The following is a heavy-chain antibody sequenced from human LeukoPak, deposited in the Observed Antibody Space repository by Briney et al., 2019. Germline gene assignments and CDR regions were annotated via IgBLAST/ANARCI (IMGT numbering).Heavy chain of an antibody. CDR2: IYYSGST. J-gene: IGHJ1*01. D-gene: IGHD2-2*01. Sequence: SETLSLTCTVSGGSISSYYWSWIRQPPGKGLEWIGYIYYSGSTNYNPSLKSRVTISVDTSKNQFSLKLSSVTAADTAVYYCARGYCSSTSCLDDAEYFQHWGQGTLVTVSS. V-gene: IGHV4-59*01. CDR3: ARGYCSSTSCLDDAEYFQH. CDR1: GGSISSYY.